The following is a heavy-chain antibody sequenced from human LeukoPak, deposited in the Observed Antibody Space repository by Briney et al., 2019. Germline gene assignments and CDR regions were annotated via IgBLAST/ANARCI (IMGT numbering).Heavy chain of an antibody. CDR1: GYTFTSYY. V-gene: IGHV1-46*01. CDR2: INPSGGST. CDR3: ATMWTTYYYDSSGFEAFDI. Sequence: ASVKVSCKASGYTFTSYYMHCVRQAPGQGLEWMGIINPSGGSTSYAQKFQGRVTMTRDTSTSTVYMELSSLRSEDTAVYYCATMWTTYYYDSSGFEAFDIWGQGTMVTVSS. J-gene: IGHJ3*02. D-gene: IGHD3-22*01.